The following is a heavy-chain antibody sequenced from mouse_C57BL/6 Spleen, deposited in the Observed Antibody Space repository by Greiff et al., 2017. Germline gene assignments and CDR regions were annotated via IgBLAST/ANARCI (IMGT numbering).Heavy chain of an antibody. CDR2: IDPENGDT. D-gene: IGHD1-1*01. V-gene: IGHV14-4*01. CDR3: TPYGSNWYFDV. CDR1: GFNIKDDY. Sequence: EVKLQESGAELVRPGASVKLSCTASGFNIKDDYMHWVKQRPEQGLEWIGWIDPENGDTEYASKFQGKATITADTSSNTAYLQLSSLTSEDTAVYYCTPYGSNWYFDVWGTGTTVTVSS. J-gene: IGHJ1*03.